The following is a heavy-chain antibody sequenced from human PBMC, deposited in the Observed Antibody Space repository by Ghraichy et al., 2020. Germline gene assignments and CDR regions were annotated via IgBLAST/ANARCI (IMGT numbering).Heavy chain of an antibody. J-gene: IGHJ2*01. Sequence: GGSLRLSCAASGFSFNSYDMSWVRQAPGKGLEWLAAISGSGGSTFYADSVKGRFTISRDNSKNTLVLQMNSLRVEDTAVYYCAKGLNTVTMNWYFDLWGRGTRVTVSS. CDR1: GFSFNSYD. V-gene: IGHV3-23*01. D-gene: IGHD4-17*01. CDR3: AKGLNTVTMNWYFDL. CDR2: ISGSGGST.